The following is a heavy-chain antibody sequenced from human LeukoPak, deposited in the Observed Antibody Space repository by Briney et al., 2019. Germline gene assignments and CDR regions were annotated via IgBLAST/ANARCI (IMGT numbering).Heavy chain of an antibody. J-gene: IGHJ4*02. V-gene: IGHV1-2*02. CDR3: ARTPRYYYDSSGACDY. Sequence: ASVKVSCKASGYTFTDYYMHWVRQAPGQGLEWMGWINPNSGGTNYAQKFQGRVTMTRDTSISTAYMELSRLRSDDTAVYYCARTPRYYYDSSGACDYWGQGTLVTVSS. CDR1: GYTFTDYY. D-gene: IGHD3-22*01. CDR2: INPNSGGT.